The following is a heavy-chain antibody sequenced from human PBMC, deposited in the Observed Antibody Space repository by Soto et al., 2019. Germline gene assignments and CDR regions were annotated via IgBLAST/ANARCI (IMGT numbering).Heavy chain of an antibody. D-gene: IGHD3-10*01. CDR1: GFSFSNYT. Sequence: PGGSLRLSCAASGFSFSNYTMNWVRQAPGKGLEWVAVISFDGSNKNYADSVKGRFSISRDNSKNTLYVQMNSLRGEDTAVYYCARAGGSGYYGMDVWGQGTTVTVSS. CDR2: ISFDGSNK. V-gene: IGHV3-30-3*01. J-gene: IGHJ6*02. CDR3: ARAGGSGYYGMDV.